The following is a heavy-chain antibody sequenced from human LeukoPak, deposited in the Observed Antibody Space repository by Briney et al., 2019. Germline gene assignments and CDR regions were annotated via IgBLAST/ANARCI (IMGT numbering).Heavy chain of an antibody. D-gene: IGHD2-21*02. CDR1: GYTFTGYY. CDR3: VRDRGGVVVTANFDY. V-gene: IGHV1-2*02. CDR2: INPNSGGT. J-gene: IGHJ4*02. Sequence: ASVKVSCKASGYTFTGYYMHWVRQAPGQGLEWMGWINPNSGGTNYAQKFQGRVTMTRDTSTSTAYMELSRLRSDDTAVYYCVRDRGGVVVTANFDYWGQGTLVTVSS.